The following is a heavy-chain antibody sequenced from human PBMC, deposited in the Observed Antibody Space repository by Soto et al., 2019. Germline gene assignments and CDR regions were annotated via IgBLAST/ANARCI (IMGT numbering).Heavy chain of an antibody. CDR1: GGSISSSSYY. Sequence: QLQLQESGPGLVKPSETLSLTCTVSGGSISSSSYYWGWIRQPPGKGLEWIGSLYYSGSTYYNPSIKSRGTISGDTSKNKGTHKLSSVPPADTAVYYGARGYCSGGSCYTPGNWFDPWGQGTLVTVSS. CDR2: LYYSGST. CDR3: ARGYCSGGSCYTPGNWFDP. D-gene: IGHD2-15*01. V-gene: IGHV4-39*01. J-gene: IGHJ5*02.